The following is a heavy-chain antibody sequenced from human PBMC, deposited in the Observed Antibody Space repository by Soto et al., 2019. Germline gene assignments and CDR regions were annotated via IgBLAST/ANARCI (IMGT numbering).Heavy chain of an antibody. J-gene: IGHJ6*02. CDR2: IVVGSGNT. CDR1: GFTFTSSA. CDR3: ARDGLQILGGKKGMDV. Sequence: SVKVSCKASGFTFTSSAVQWVRQARGQRLEWIGWIVVGSGNTNYAQKFQERVTITRDMSTSTAYMELSSLRSDDTAVYYCARDGLQILGGKKGMDVWGQGTTVTVSS. D-gene: IGHD3-16*01. V-gene: IGHV1-58*01.